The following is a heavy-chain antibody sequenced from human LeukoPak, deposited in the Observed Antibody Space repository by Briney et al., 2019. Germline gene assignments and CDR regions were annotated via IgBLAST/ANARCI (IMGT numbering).Heavy chain of an antibody. D-gene: IGHD6-13*01. CDR1: GFTFSSYA. V-gene: IGHV3-23*01. J-gene: IGHJ4*02. Sequence: GGSLRLSCAASGFTFSSYAMSWVRQAPGKGLEWVSAISGSGGSTYYADSVKGRFTISRDNAKNSPYLQMNSLRAEDTAVYYCARGGGSSSWYFDYWGQGTLVTVSS. CDR3: ARGGGSSSWYFDY. CDR2: ISGSGGST.